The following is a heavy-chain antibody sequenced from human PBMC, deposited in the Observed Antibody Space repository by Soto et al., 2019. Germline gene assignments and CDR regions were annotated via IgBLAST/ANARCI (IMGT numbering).Heavy chain of an antibody. J-gene: IGHJ5*02. CDR1: GGSISGSSYY. Sequence: PSETLSLTCTVSGGSISGSSYYWGWIRQPPGKGLEWIGNIYLSGSTNYNPSLRSRVTISVDTSKSQFSLKLTSVTAADTAVYYCVRPLRYSSGPSNWFDPWGQGTLVTVPQ. V-gene: IGHV4-39*01. CDR3: VRPLRYSSGPSNWFDP. CDR2: IYLSGST. D-gene: IGHD6-19*01.